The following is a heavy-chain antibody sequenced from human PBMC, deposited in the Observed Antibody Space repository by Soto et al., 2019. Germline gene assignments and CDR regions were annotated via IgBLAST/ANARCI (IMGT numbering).Heavy chain of an antibody. CDR1: GFTFSRNA. V-gene: IGHV3-30-3*01. CDR3: ARDREYSGFYYGMDV. J-gene: IGHJ6*02. Sequence: GGSLRLSCEASGFTFSRNAMHWVRQAPGKGLEWVAVISFDGNNQYYTDSVKGRFTISRDNSKNTLDLQMNSLRREDTAVYYCARDREYSGFYYGMDVWGQGTTVTVSS. CDR2: ISFDGNNQ. D-gene: IGHD5-12*01.